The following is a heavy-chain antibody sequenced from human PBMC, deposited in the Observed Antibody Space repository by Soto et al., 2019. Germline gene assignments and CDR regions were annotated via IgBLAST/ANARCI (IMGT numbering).Heavy chain of an antibody. CDR3: ARDFYQSSGSCVY. D-gene: IGHD3-22*01. Sequence: QVQLVQSGAEVKKPGASVKVSCKAYGYTFSSYGLSWVRQAPGQGLEWMGWISAYSGNTVYTQRFKGRLTMATDTSTGTAYMELRSLRSDDTAVYYCARDFYQSSGSCVYWGQGTLVTVSS. CDR2: ISAYSGNT. CDR1: GYTFSSYG. J-gene: IGHJ4*02. V-gene: IGHV1-18*01.